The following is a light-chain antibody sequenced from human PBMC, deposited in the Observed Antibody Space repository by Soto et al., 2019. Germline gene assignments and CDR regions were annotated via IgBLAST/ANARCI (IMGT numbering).Light chain of an antibody. J-gene: IGLJ1*01. Sequence: QSALTQPASVSGSPGQSITISCTGTSRDVGSYNLVSWYQQHPGNAPKLIIYEGTKRPSGVSYRFSGSKSGNTASLTISGLQDEDEGDYHCCSFAGSSTYVFGTGTKLTVL. CDR1: SRDVGSYNL. V-gene: IGLV2-23*01. CDR3: CSFAGSSTYV. CDR2: EGT.